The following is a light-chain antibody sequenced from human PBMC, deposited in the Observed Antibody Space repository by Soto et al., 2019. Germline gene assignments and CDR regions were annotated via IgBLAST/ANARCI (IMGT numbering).Light chain of an antibody. Sequence: EIVMTQAPATLSVSPGESATLSCRASEIFGSNLAWYQQKPGQAPRLLIHGASMRSTGIPAWFSGSGSGTEFTLSISSLQSEDFAVYYCQQYYKWPPEIFGQGTKVDIK. J-gene: IGKJ2*01. V-gene: IGKV3-15*01. CDR2: GAS. CDR1: EIFGSN. CDR3: QQYYKWPPEI.